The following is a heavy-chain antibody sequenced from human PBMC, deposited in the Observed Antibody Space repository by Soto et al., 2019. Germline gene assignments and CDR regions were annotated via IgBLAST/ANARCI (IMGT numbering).Heavy chain of an antibody. V-gene: IGHV1-3*01. Sequence: QVQLVQSGAEVKKPGASVKVSCKASGYTFISYAMHWARQAPGQRLEWMGWINAGNGNTKYSQKFQGRVTITRDTSASTAYMELSSLRSEDTAVYYCARSSGWYGIYYYGMDVWGQGTTVTVSS. CDR3: ARSSGWYGIYYYGMDV. CDR1: GYTFISYA. J-gene: IGHJ6*02. D-gene: IGHD6-19*01. CDR2: INAGNGNT.